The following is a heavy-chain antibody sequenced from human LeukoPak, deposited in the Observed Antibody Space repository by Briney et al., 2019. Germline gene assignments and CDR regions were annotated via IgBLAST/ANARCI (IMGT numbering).Heavy chain of an antibody. Sequence: ASVKVSCKASGYTFTRYYMHWVRQAPGQGLEWMGIINPSGGSTSYAQKFQGRVTMTRDTSTSTVYMELSSLRSEDTAVYYCAREEAVGAKFRHAFDIWRQGTMVTVSS. CDR2: INPSGGST. D-gene: IGHD1-26*01. CDR3: AREEAVGAKFRHAFDI. CDR1: GYTFTRYY. V-gene: IGHV1-46*01. J-gene: IGHJ3*02.